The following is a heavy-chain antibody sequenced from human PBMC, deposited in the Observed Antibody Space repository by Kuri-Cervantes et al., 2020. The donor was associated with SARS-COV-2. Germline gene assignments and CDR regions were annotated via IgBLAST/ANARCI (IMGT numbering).Heavy chain of an antibody. J-gene: IGHJ3*02. CDR1: GFTFTNYG. CDR3: AKDLINGDWDIAVGVADPVDFDI. CDR2: TRAEGITK. Sequence: GGSLRLSCAASGFTFTNYGMHWVRQAPGKGLEWVAFTRAEGITKYYGDSVRGRFTISRDNSKSTVFLQMDSLRAEDTALYYCAKDLINGDWDIAVGVADPVDFDIWGQGTMVTVSS. D-gene: IGHD2-15*01. V-gene: IGHV3-30*02.